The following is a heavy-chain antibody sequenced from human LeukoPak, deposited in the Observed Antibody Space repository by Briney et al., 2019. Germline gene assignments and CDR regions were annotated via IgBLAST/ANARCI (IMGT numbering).Heavy chain of an antibody. CDR1: GFTFSSYS. CDR3: AKDWDPIRFWEWLLPDY. Sequence: GGSLRLSCAASGFTFSSYSMNWVRQAPGKGLEWVASISSSSSYIYYADSVKGRFTISRDNSKNTLYLQMNSLRADDTAEYYCAKDWDPIRFWEWLLPDYWRQGTLVTVPS. V-gene: IGHV3-21*01. CDR2: ISSSSSYI. D-gene: IGHD3-3*01. J-gene: IGHJ4*02.